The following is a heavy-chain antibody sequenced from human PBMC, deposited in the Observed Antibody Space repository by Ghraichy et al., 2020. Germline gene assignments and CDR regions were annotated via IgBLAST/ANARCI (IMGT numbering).Heavy chain of an antibody. Sequence: LRLSCSVSGYSINNNNWWGWIRQTPGKGLEWIGYIHYSGSTDYNPSLKSRATVSFDASKNQFSLQLKSLTAADSAVYYCARKLGAEDAFDIWGQGTMVTVSS. CDR2: IHYSGST. D-gene: IGHD3-16*01. CDR1: GYSINNNNW. CDR3: ARKLGAEDAFDI. J-gene: IGHJ3*02. V-gene: IGHV4-28*01.